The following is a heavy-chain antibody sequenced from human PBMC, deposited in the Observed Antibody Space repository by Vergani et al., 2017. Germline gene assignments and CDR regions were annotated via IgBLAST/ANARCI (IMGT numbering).Heavy chain of an antibody. J-gene: IGHJ4*02. V-gene: IGHV3-21*01. D-gene: IGHD6-6*01. CDR2: ISSSSSYI. CDR3: ARATIAARPIDY. Sequence: EVQLVESGGGLVKPGGSLRLSCAASGFTFSSYSMNWVRQAPGKGLEWVSSISSSSSYIYYADSVKGRFTSSRDNAKNSLYLQMNSLRAEDTDVYYCARATIAARPIDYWGQGTLVTVSS. CDR1: GFTFSSYS.